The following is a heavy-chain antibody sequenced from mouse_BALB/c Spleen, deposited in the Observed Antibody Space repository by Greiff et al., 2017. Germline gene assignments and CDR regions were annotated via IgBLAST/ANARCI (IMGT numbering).Heavy chain of an antibody. CDR2: IWSGGST. CDR1: GFSLTSYG. D-gene: IGHD1-1*02. J-gene: IGHJ4*01. V-gene: IGHV2-4-1*01. Sequence: VQLQESGPGLVQPSQSLSITCTVSGFSLTSYGVHWVRQSPGKGLEWLGVIWSGGSTDYNSALKSRLSISKDNSKSQVFLKMNSLQTDDTAMYYCARWELPGYYAMDYWGQGTSVTVSA. CDR3: ARWELPGYYAMDY.